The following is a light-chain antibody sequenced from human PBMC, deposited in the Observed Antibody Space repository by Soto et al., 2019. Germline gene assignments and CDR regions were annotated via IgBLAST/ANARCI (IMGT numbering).Light chain of an antibody. J-gene: IGKJ3*01. V-gene: IGKV3-11*01. CDR2: DAS. Sequence: EIVLTQSPATLSLSPGERATLSCRASQSVSSYLAWYQQKPGQAPRLLIYDASNRATGIPARFSGSGSGTDFTLTIXSXEPEDFAVYYCQQRSNWPRGLFTFGPGTKVDIK. CDR1: QSVSSY. CDR3: QQRSNWPRGLFT.